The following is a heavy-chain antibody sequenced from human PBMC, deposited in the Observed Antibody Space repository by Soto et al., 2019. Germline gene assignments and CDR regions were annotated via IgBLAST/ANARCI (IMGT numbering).Heavy chain of an antibody. CDR2: IYHSGST. CDR3: ARVAVGATNFDP. D-gene: IGHD1-26*01. CDR1: GGSISSGGYS. Sequence: SETLSLTCAVSGGSISSGGYSWSWIRQPPGKGLEWIGDIYHSGSTYYNPSLKSRVTTSVDRSKNQFSLKLSSVTAADTAVYYCARVAVGATNFDPWGQGTLVTVSS. V-gene: IGHV4-30-2*01. J-gene: IGHJ5*02.